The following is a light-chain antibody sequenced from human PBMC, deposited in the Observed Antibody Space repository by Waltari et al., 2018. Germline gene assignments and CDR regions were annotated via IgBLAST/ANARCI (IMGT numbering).Light chain of an antibody. CDR1: ENFNNY. CDR2: KAS. CDR3: QHNYGTPYS. Sequence: DIEMTKTHSPLSASVGYTVTIPCRASENFNNYLNWYQQKPGKAPKLLIYKASTLQSGFPSRFSGSGSGTDYTFTISSLQSEDVATYYCQHNYGTPYSFGQGTKVEIK. V-gene: IGKV1-39*01. J-gene: IGKJ2*03.